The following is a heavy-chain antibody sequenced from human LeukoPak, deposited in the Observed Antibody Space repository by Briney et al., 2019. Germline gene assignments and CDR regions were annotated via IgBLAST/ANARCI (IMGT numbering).Heavy chain of an antibody. J-gene: IGHJ6*03. CDR3: ARGLPSYGDYVDYYFYMDV. Sequence: SETLSLTCTVSGDSISGFYWSWIRQPARKGVQWIGRISTSGSTNYNPSLKSRVTMSVDRSTNEFSLTVRSVTAADTALYYCARGLPSYGDYVDYYFYMDVWGKGTTVTVSS. CDR2: ISTSGST. CDR1: GDSISGFY. D-gene: IGHD4-17*01. V-gene: IGHV4-4*07.